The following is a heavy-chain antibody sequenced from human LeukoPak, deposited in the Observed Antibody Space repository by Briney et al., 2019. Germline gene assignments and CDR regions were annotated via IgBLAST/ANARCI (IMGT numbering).Heavy chain of an antibody. V-gene: IGHV4-38-2*02. J-gene: IGHJ4*02. CDR1: GGSISSGYF. D-gene: IGHD4-23*01. Sequence: SETLSLSCSLSGGSISSGYFSAWIRQPPGKGLEWIGSISHSGNTYYTPSLKSRVTISADTSRNQFSLELRSVTAADTALYYCAREDGGTHSSDYWGQGTLVTVSS. CDR2: ISHSGNT. CDR3: AREDGGTHSSDY.